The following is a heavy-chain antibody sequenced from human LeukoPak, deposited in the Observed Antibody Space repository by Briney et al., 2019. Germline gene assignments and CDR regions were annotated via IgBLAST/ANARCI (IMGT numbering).Heavy chain of an antibody. D-gene: IGHD6-19*01. CDR1: AYTFTDYY. V-gene: IGHV1-2*02. J-gene: IGHJ4*02. CDR2: INPNSGGT. Sequence: ASVKVSCKASAYTFTDYYVHWVRQAPGQGLEWMGWINPNSGGTNYAQKFQGRVTMTRDTSISTAYMELSRLRPDDTAVYYCAREPPLAGVDYWGQGTLVTVSS. CDR3: AREPPLAGVDY.